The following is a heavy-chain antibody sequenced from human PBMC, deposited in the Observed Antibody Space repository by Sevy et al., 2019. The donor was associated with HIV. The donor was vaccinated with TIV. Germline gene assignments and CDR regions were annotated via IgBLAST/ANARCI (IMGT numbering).Heavy chain of an antibody. CDR3: AKDRWGIAAAGTGVFDY. V-gene: IGHV1-2*02. D-gene: IGHD6-13*01. CDR2: INPKSGGT. Sequence: ASVKVSCKASGYTFTGYYMHWVRQAPGQGLEWMGWINPKSGGTDYAQKFQGRVTMTRDTSISVAYIELSRLRSDDTAVYFCAKDRWGIAAAGTGVFDYWGQGALVTVSS. CDR1: GYTFTGYY. J-gene: IGHJ4*02.